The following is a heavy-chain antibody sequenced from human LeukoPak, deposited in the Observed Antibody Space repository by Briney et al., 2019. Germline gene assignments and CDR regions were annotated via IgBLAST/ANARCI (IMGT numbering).Heavy chain of an antibody. D-gene: IGHD3-10*01. V-gene: IGHV3-23*01. CDR1: GFAFSSYA. Sequence: GGSLRLSCAASGFAFSSYAMSWVRQAPGKGLEWVSVISGRGGSTYYADSMKGRFTISRDNSKNTLYLQMNSLRAEDTAVYYCAKQYYGSGSDYVRFDYWGQGTLVTVSS. CDR3: AKQYYGSGSDYVRFDY. J-gene: IGHJ4*02. CDR2: ISGRGGST.